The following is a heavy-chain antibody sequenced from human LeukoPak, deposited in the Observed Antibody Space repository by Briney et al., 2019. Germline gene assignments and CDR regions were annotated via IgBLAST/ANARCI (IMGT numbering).Heavy chain of an antibody. CDR3: RYYYDSSGYSSLLYYYYGMDV. Sequence: SETLSLTCTVSGGSISSSSYYWGWIRQPPGKGLEWIGSIYYSGSTYYNPSLKSRVTISVDTSKNQSSLKLSSVTAADTAVYYCRYYYDSSGYSSLLYYYYGMDVWGQGTTVTVSS. D-gene: IGHD3-22*01. J-gene: IGHJ6*02. V-gene: IGHV4-39*01. CDR2: IYYSGST. CDR1: GGSISSSSYY.